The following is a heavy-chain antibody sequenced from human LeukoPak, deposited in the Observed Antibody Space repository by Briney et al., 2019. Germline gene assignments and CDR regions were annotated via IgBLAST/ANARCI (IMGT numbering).Heavy chain of an antibody. J-gene: IGHJ6*03. D-gene: IGHD2-15*01. V-gene: IGHV4-30-4*08. CDR2: IYYSRST. Sequence: SQTLSLTCTVSGGSISSGDYYWSWIRQPPGKGLEWIGYIYYSRSTYYNPSLKSRVTISVDTSKNQFSLKLSSVTAADTAVYYCARDVRGYCSGGSCYHYYYYYMDVWGKGTTVTVSS. CDR1: GGSISSGDYY. CDR3: ARDVRGYCSGGSCYHYYYYYMDV.